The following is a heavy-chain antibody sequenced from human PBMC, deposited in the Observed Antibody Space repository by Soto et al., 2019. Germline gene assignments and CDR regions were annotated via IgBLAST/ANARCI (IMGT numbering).Heavy chain of an antibody. CDR3: AKDRRPNVNYGMDV. J-gene: IGHJ6*02. Sequence: QVQLVESGGGVVQPGRSLRLSCAASGFTFSSYGMHWVRQAPGKGLEWVAVISYDGSNKYYADSVKGRFTTSRDNSKNTWDLQMSCLRAENTAVYYCAKDRRPNVNYGMDVSGHGTTVIISS. CDR2: ISYDGSNK. CDR1: GFTFSSYG. V-gene: IGHV3-30*18.